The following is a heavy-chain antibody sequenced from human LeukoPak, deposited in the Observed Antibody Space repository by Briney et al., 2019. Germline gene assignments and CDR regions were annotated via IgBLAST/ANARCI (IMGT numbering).Heavy chain of an antibody. V-gene: IGHV1-18*01. J-gene: IGHJ5*02. CDR3: ARVVCSGTSCYSVWFHP. Sequence: SVKVSCKASGYTFTSYGISWVRLAPGHGLEWMGWISAYNGNTNYAQKLQGRVTMTTDTSTSTAYMELTSLRSDDTAVDYCARVVCSGTSCYSVWFHPWGQGTLVSVSS. CDR2: ISAYNGNT. CDR1: GYTFTSYG. D-gene: IGHD2-2*02.